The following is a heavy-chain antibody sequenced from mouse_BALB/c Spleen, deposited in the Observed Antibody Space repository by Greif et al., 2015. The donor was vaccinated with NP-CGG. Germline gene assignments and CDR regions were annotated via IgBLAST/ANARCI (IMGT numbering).Heavy chain of an antibody. Sequence: EVKVEESGGGLVKPGGSLKLSCAASGFTFSDYYMYWVRQTPEKRLEWVATISDGGSYTYYPDSVKGRFTISRDNAKNNLYLQMSSLKSEDTAMYYCARDTVVANYYAMDYWGQGTSVTVSS. J-gene: IGHJ4*01. D-gene: IGHD1-1*01. V-gene: IGHV5-4*02. CDR3: ARDTVVANYYAMDY. CDR2: ISDGGSYT. CDR1: GFTFSDYY.